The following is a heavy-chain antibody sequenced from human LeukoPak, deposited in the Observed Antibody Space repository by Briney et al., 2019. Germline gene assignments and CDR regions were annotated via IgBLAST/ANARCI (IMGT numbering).Heavy chain of an antibody. CDR3: ARGKYYYGSGSYYKFAYYFDY. J-gene: IGHJ4*02. V-gene: IGHV4-34*01. D-gene: IGHD3-10*01. CDR1: GGAFGDNL. CDR2: INHSGST. Sequence: CAAEGGAFGDNLCSGIRQPTGKGLEWIGEINHSGSTNYNPSLKSRVTISVDTSKNQFSLKLSSVTAADTAVYYCARGKYYYGSGSYYKFAYYFDYWGQGTLVTVSS.